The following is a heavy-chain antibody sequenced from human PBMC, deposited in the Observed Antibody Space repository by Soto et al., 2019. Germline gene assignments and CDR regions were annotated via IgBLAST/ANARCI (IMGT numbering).Heavy chain of an antibody. J-gene: IGHJ4*02. Sequence: GGALRLSCAASGFSFSSYVMHWVRQAPGKGLEWVSSISSSSSYIYYADSVKGRFTISRDNAKNSLYLQMNSLRAEDTAVYYCASGLEPQLRDYGGNSGGSDYWGQGTLVTVSS. CDR2: ISSSSSYI. CDR3: ASGLEPQLRDYGGNSGGSDY. CDR1: GFSFSSYV. D-gene: IGHD4-17*01. V-gene: IGHV3-21*01.